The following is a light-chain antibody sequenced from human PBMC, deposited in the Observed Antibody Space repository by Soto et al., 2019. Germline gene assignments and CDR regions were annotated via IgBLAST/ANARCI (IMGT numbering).Light chain of an antibody. CDR3: QQRSTWPLIT. V-gene: IGKV3-11*01. CDR1: QSVSTY. Sequence: EIVLTQSPATLSLSPGERATLSCRASQSVSTYLAWYQQKPGLAPRLLIYDASNRATGIPARFSGSGSGTDFTLTISSLEPEYFAVYYCQQRSTWPLITFGQGTRLEIK. CDR2: DAS. J-gene: IGKJ5*01.